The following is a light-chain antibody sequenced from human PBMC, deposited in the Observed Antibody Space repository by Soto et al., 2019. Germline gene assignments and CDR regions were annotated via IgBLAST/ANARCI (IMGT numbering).Light chain of an antibody. CDR2: EVS. V-gene: IGLV2-8*01. CDR3: SSYAGSNPQGVV. Sequence: QSARTQPPSASGSPGQSVTISCTGTSSDVGGYNYVSWYQQHPGKAPKLMIYEVSKRPSGVPDRFSGSKSGNTASLTVSGLQAEDEADYYCSSYAGSNPQGVVFGGGTKLTVL. CDR1: SSDVGGYNY. J-gene: IGLJ2*01.